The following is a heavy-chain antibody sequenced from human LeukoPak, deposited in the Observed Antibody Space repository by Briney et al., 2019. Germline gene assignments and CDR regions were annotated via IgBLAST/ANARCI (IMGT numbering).Heavy chain of an antibody. Sequence: AXVKVSCKAPGYTFTSYGISWVRQAPGQGLEWVGWISAYNGNTNYAQKLQGRVTMTTDTSTSTAYMEMRSLRSDDTAVYYCARDYMVRGVHDAFDIWGQGTMVTVSS. V-gene: IGHV1-18*01. D-gene: IGHD3-10*01. J-gene: IGHJ3*02. CDR1: GYTFTSYG. CDR3: ARDYMVRGVHDAFDI. CDR2: ISAYNGNT.